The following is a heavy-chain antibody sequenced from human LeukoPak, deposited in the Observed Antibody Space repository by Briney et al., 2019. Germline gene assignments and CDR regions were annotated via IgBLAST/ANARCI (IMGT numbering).Heavy chain of an antibody. D-gene: IGHD1-1*01. J-gene: IGHJ5*02. Sequence: GGSLRLSCAASGFNFRSYWMHWVRQAPGKGLEWVSRMDPDGGTIDYADSVKGRFTISRDNAKDTLYLQMGSLRDEDTAVYYCISDVCGRDDQWGRGTLVTVSS. CDR2: MDPDGGTI. V-gene: IGHV3-74*01. CDR1: GFNFRSYW. CDR3: ISDVCGRDDQ.